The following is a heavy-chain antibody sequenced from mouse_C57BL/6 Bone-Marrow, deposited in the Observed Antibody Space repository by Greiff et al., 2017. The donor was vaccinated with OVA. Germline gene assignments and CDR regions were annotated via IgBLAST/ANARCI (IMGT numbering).Heavy chain of an antibody. V-gene: IGHV1-53*01. D-gene: IGHD2-3*01. CDR1: GYTFTSYW. CDR3: ASIYDGYYYFDY. Sequence: QVQLQQPGTELVKPGASVTLSCKASGYTFTSYWMHWVKQRPGQGLEWIGSINPSNGGTNYNAKFKSTATLTVDKSSSTAYMQLNSLTSKDAAVYYCASIYDGYYYFDYWGQGPTLTFSS. J-gene: IGHJ2*01. CDR2: INPSNGGT.